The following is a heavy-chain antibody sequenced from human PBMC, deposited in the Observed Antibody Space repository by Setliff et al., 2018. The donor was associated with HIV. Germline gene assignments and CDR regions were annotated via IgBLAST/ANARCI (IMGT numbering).Heavy chain of an antibody. CDR3: ARVMGNYYDSSGYYADY. CDR1: GGSISSSSYY. D-gene: IGHD3-22*01. CDR2: IYYSGST. V-gene: IGHV4-39*07. J-gene: IGHJ4*02. Sequence: SETLSLTCTVSGGSISSSSYYWGWIRQPPGKGLEWIGSIYYSGSTYYNPSLKSRVTISVDTSKNQFSLKLSSVTAADTAVYYCARVMGNYYDSSGYYADYWGQGTLVTVSS.